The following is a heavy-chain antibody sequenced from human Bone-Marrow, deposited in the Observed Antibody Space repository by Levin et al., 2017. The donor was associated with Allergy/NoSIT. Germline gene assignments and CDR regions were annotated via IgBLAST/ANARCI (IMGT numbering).Heavy chain of an antibody. CDR1: GFTFSSYA. D-gene: IGHD5-18*01. Sequence: LSLTCAASGFTFSSYAVHWVRQAPGKGLEWVAVISYDGSNTYHADSVKGRFTISRDSSRNTMYLQMNSLRAEDTAVYYCARVRGGNSYGPFDYWGQGTLVTVSS. CDR2: ISYDGSNT. V-gene: IGHV3-30-3*01. J-gene: IGHJ4*02. CDR3: ARVRGGNSYGPFDY.